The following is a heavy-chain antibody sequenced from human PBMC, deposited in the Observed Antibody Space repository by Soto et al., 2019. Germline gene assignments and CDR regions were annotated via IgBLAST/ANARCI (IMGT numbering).Heavy chain of an antibody. CDR3: ARAPSSSVFDP. J-gene: IGHJ5*02. CDR2: IYYSGST. CDR1: GGSISSYY. V-gene: IGHV4-59*01. Sequence: QVQLQESGPGLVKPSETLSLTCTVSGGSISSYYWSWIRQPPGKGLEWIVYIYYSGSTHYNPSLKSRVTIPVDTSKNHFSLKLSSVTAADTAVYYCARAPSSSVFDPWGQGTLVTVSS. D-gene: IGHD6-6*01.